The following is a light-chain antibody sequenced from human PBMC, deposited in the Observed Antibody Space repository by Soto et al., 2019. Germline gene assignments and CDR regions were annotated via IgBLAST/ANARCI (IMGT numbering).Light chain of an antibody. Sequence: LTQPASVSGSPGQSITISCTGTSSYVGGYNYVSWYQQHPGKAPKLMIYDVSNRPSGVSTRFSGSKSGNTASLTISGLQAEDESDYYCSSYTSSSTVVFGGGTKVTVL. CDR1: SSYVGGYNY. J-gene: IGLJ2*01. CDR3: SSYTSSSTVV. V-gene: IGLV2-14*01. CDR2: DVS.